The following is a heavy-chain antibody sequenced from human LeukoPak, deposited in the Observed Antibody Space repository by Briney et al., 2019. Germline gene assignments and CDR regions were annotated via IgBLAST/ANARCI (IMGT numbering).Heavy chain of an antibody. CDR2: ISGSGGST. J-gene: IGHJ5*02. CDR3: AKDLPDYCDYIEGS. V-gene: IGHV3-23*01. D-gene: IGHD4-17*01. Sequence: GGSLRLSCAASGFTFSSFAMSWDRQAPGKGLEWVSTISGSGGSTNYADSVKGRFTFSRDNSKKTLYLQMNSLRAEDTAVYYCAKDLPDYCDYIEGSWGQGTLVTVSS. CDR1: GFTFSSFA.